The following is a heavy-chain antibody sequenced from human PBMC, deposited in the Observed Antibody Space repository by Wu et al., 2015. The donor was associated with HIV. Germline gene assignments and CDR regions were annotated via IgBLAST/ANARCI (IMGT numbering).Heavy chain of an antibody. CDR2: ISPDSGGT. J-gene: IGHJ3*02. Sequence: QVQLVQSGAEVKKPGASVKVSCKASGYIFTGYYLHWVRQAPGQGLEWMGWISPDSGGTNYVQKFQGRVTMTRDTSISTAYMDLSRLRSDDTAVYYCARELDDAFDIWGQGTMVTVSS. V-gene: IGHV1-2*02. CDR3: ARELDDAFDI. CDR1: GYIFTGYY.